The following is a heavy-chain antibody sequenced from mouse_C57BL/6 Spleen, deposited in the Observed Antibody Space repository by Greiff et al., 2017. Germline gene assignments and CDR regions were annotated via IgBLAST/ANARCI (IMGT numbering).Heavy chain of an antibody. CDR1: GYTFTSYW. CDR2: IDPSDSYT. Sequence: QVQLQQPGAELVMPGASVKLSCKASGYTFTSYWMHWVKQRPGQGLEWIGEIDPSDSYTNYNQKVKGKSTLTVDKSSSTAYMQLSSLTSEDSAVYYCARRIRSYFDYWGQGTTLTVSS. V-gene: IGHV1-69*01. J-gene: IGHJ2*01. CDR3: ARRIRSYFDY.